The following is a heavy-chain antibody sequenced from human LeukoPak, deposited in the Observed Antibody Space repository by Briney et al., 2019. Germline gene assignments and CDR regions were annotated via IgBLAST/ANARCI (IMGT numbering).Heavy chain of an antibody. CDR3: ARGKQDFDN. CDR1: GFTFSSYW. D-gene: IGHD6-13*01. V-gene: IGHV3-74*01. J-gene: IGHJ4*02. CDR2: TNSDASST. Sequence: GGSLRLSCAASGFTFSSYWMHWVRQAPGKGLVWVSRTNSDASSTTYADSVKGRFTISRDNAKNTLYLQMNSLRAEDTSVYYCARGKQDFDNWGQGTPVTVSS.